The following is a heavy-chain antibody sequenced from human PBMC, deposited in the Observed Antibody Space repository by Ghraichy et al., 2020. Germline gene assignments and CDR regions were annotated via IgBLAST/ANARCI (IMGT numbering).Heavy chain of an antibody. CDR3: AASFLTEGSGSYYYYGMDV. D-gene: IGHD3-10*01. Sequence: ASVKVSCKASGYTFTSYDINWVRQATGQGLEWMGWMNPNSGNTGYAQKFQGRVTMTRNTSISTAYMELSSLRSEDTAVYYCAASFLTEGSGSYYYYGMDVWGQGTTVTVSS. CDR2: MNPNSGNT. CDR1: GYTFTSYD. V-gene: IGHV1-8*01. J-gene: IGHJ6*02.